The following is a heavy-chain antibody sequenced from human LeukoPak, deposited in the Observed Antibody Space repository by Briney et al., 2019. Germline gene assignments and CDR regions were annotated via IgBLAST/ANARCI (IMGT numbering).Heavy chain of an antibody. J-gene: IGHJ4*01. CDR1: GVSISSSSYY. CDR3: AKSGGYGLIDY. D-gene: IGHD6-25*01. CDR2: IYSSGST. V-gene: IGHV4-39*01. Sequence: SETLSLTCNVSGVSISSSSYYWGWIRQPPGKGLEWIGSIYSSGSTYYNSSLKSRITISIDTSKNQVSLKMSSVTAADTAVYYCAKSGGYGLIDYWGQGTLVTVSS.